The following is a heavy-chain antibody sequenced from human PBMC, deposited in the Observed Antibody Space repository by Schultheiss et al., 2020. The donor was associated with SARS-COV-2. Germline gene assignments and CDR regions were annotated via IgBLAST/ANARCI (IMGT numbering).Heavy chain of an antibody. V-gene: IGHV3-66*03. J-gene: IGHJ5*02. CDR2: ISWNSGSI. CDR1: GFTVSSNY. Sequence: GGSLRLSCAASGFTVSSNYMSWVRQAPGKGLEWVSGISWNSGSIGYADSVKGRFTISRDNSKNTLYLQMNSLRAEDTAVYYCARLPSGDWFDPWGQGTLVTVSS. D-gene: IGHD3-10*01. CDR3: ARLPSGDWFDP.